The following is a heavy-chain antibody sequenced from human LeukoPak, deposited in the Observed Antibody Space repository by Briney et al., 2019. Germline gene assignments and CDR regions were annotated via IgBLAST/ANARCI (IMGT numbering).Heavy chain of an antibody. CDR2: ISSSSSTI. D-gene: IGHD5-12*01. CDR3: ARFGGYSGYDRVAYDY. V-gene: IGHV3-48*01. CDR1: GFTFSSYS. J-gene: IGHJ4*02. Sequence: GGSLRLSCAASGFTFSSYSMNWVRQAPGKGLEWVSYISSSSSTIYYADSVKGRFTISRDKAKNSLYLQMNSLRAEDTAVYYCARFGGYSGYDRVAYDYWGQGTLVTVSS.